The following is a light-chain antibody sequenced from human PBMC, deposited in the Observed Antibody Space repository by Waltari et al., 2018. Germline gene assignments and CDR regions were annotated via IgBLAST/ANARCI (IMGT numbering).Light chain of an antibody. CDR2: GAS. CDR1: QSVSSN. Sequence: EIVTTQSPATLSVSPGERSTLSCRASQSVSSNLAWYQQHPGQAPRLLIYGASTRATGIPARFSGSGSGTEFTLTISSLQSEDFAVYYCQQYNNWPPYTFGQGTKLEIK. CDR3: QQYNNWPPYT. J-gene: IGKJ2*01. V-gene: IGKV3-15*01.